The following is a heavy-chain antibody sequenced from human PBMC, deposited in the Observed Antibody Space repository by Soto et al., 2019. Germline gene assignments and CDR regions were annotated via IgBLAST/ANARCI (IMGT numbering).Heavy chain of an antibody. V-gene: IGHV3-74*01. CDR1: GFTFSSHW. CDR3: ARDRLAAGTIPDY. J-gene: IGHJ4*02. Sequence: HPGGSLRLSCAASGFTFSSHWMHWVRQAPGKGLVWVSRINSDGSSTSYADSVKGRFTISRDNAKNTLYLQMNSLRAEDTAVYYCARDRLAAGTIPDYWGQGTLVTVSS. CDR2: INSDGSST. D-gene: IGHD6-13*01.